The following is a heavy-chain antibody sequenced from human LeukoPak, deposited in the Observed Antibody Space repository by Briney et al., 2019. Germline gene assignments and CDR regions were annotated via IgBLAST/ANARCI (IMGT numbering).Heavy chain of an antibody. Sequence: SVKVSCKASGGTFSSYAISWVRQAPGQGLEWMGGIIPIFGTANYAQTFQGRVTITTDESTSTAYMELSSLRSEDTAVYYCASLYPGEQQPDYWGQETLVTVSS. CDR3: ASLYPGEQQPDY. CDR1: GGTFSSYA. J-gene: IGHJ4*02. V-gene: IGHV1-69*05. CDR2: IIPIFGTA. D-gene: IGHD6-13*01.